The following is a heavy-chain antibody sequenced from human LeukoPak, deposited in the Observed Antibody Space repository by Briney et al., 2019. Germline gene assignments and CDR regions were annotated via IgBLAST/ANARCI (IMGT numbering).Heavy chain of an antibody. CDR2: LSGSGGGT. CDR1: GITLSNYG. J-gene: IGHJ4*02. V-gene: IGHV3-23*01. D-gene: IGHD3-10*01. CDR3: AKRGVVIRVILVGFHKEAYYFDS. Sequence: PGGSLRLSCAVSGITLSNYGMSWVRQAPGKGLEWVAGLSGSGGGTNYADSVKGRFTISRDNAKNTLYLQMNGLRAEDTAVYFCAKRGVVIRVILVGFHKEAYYFDSWGQGALVTVSS.